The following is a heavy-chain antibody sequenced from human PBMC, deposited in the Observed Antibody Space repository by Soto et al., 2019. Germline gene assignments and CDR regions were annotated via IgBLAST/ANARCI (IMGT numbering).Heavy chain of an antibody. CDR2: ISGGGDGT. J-gene: IGHJ3*02. D-gene: IGHD2-15*01. Sequence: EMQLLESGGGLVHPGGSLRLSCAASGFTFGNYAMIWVRQAPGKGLEWVSTISGGGDGTYYADSVRGRFTISRENSRNTVYLQMNSLRAEDTAVYYCAKKGLGSLATYCSTGDCHYAFDIWGQGTMVTVSS. V-gene: IGHV3-23*01. CDR3: AKKGLGSLATYCSTGDCHYAFDI. CDR1: GFTFGNYA.